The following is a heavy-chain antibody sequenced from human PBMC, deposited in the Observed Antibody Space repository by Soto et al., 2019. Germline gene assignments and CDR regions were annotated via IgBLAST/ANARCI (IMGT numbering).Heavy chain of an antibody. CDR1: GFTFSSYS. Sequence: GGSLRLSCAASGFTFSSYSMNWVRQAPGKGLEWVSSISSSSSYIYYADSVKGRFTISRDNAKNSLYLQMNSLRAEDTAVYYCARVQDSSGWGDFDYWGQGTLVTVSS. V-gene: IGHV3-21*01. D-gene: IGHD6-19*01. J-gene: IGHJ4*02. CDR3: ARVQDSSGWGDFDY. CDR2: ISSSSSYI.